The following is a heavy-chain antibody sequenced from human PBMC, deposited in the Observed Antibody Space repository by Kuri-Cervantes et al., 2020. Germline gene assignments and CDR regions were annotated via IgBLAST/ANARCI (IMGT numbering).Heavy chain of an antibody. V-gene: IGHV4-4*02. D-gene: IGHD3-22*01. CDR2: IYHSGST. J-gene: IGHJ5*02. CDR1: GGSISNSNW. Sequence: SCAVSGGSISNSNWWNWVRQPPGKGLEWIGEIYHSGSTNYNPSLKSRVTISVDKSKNQFSLKLCSVTAADTAVYYCARGVTHPWANHYDSSGCDWFDPWGQGTLVTVSS. CDR3: ARGVTHPWANHYDSSGCDWFDP.